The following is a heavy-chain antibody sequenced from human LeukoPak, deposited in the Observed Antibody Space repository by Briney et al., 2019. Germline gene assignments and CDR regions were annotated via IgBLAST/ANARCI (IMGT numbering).Heavy chain of an antibody. D-gene: IGHD6-13*01. Sequence: PGGSLRLSCAASGFTFSTYWMSWVRQAPGKGLEWVANIKQDGREKYYVDSVKGRFTISRDNAKNSLCLQMNSLRAEDTAMYYCARDSAGNDYWGQGTLVTVSS. CDR3: ARDSAGNDY. CDR1: GFTFSTYW. V-gene: IGHV3-7*01. CDR2: IKQDGREK. J-gene: IGHJ4*02.